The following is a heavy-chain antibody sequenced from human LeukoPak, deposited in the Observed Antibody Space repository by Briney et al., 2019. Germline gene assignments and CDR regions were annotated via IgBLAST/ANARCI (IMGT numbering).Heavy chain of an antibody. V-gene: IGHV1-8*01. CDR1: GYTFTSYD. J-gene: IGHJ6*02. CDR2: MNPNSGNT. Sequence: ASVKVSCKASGYTFTSYDINWVRQATGQGLEWMGWMNPNSGNTGYAQKFQGRVTMTRNTSISTAYMELSSLRSEDTAVYYCARGGQYYYYYGMDVWGQGTTVTVSS. CDR3: ARGGQYYYYYGMDV.